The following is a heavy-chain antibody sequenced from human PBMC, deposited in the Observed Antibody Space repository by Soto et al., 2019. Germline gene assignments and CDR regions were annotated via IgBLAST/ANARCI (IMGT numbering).Heavy chain of an antibody. CDR2: IRSKAHGGTT. V-gene: IGHV3-49*03. D-gene: IGHD6-19*01. Sequence: PGGSLRLSCTASGFTFGDYTMSWFRQAPGKGLEWVGFIRSKAHGGTTEYAASVKGRFTVSRDDSKTIAYLQMTSLQTEDTAVYYCVRDFRAPGTAVPGTPIDCWGQGTLVTVSS. CDR3: VRDFRAPGTAVPGTPIDC. CDR1: GFTFGDYT. J-gene: IGHJ4*02.